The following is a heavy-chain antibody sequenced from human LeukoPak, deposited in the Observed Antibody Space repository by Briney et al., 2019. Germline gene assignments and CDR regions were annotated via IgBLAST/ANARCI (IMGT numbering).Heavy chain of an antibody. V-gene: IGHV3-23*01. CDR1: SSYA. J-gene: IGHJ4*02. D-gene: IGHD1-1*01. CDR2: ISGSGTSR. Sequence: PGGSLRLSCAVSSSYAMSWVRQAPGKGLEWVSAISGSGTSRYYADSVKGRFTISRDNSKNTLYLQMNSLRAEDTAVYYCAKTAGTSLYYFDYWGQGTLVTVSS. CDR3: AKTAGTSLYYFDY.